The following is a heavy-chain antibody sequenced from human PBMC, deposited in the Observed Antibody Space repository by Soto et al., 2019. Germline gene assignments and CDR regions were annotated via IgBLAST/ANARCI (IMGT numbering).Heavy chain of an antibody. D-gene: IGHD5-18*01. Sequence: EVQLVESGGGLVEPGGSLRLSCAACGFTFSSYWMSWVRQAPGKGLEWVANIKKDGSEKYYVDSVKGRFTISRDNANNSLYLQMNSLRAEDKAVYYCAIDQGYTAMADYYYYGMDVWGKGTTVTVSS. CDR1: GFTFSSYW. V-gene: IGHV3-7*01. CDR3: AIDQGYTAMADYYYYGMDV. J-gene: IGHJ6*04. CDR2: IKKDGSEK.